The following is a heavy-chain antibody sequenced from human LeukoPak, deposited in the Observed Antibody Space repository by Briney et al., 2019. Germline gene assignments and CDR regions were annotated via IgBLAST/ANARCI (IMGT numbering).Heavy chain of an antibody. CDR2: ISYDGSNK. Sequence: GGSLRLSCAASGFTFSSYAMHWVRQAPGKGLEWVAVISYDGSNKYYADSVKGRFTISRDNSKNTLYLQMNSLRAGDTAVYYCARDQDSSGWYTFDYWGQGTLVTVSS. CDR1: GFTFSSYA. D-gene: IGHD6-19*01. CDR3: ARDQDSSGWYTFDY. J-gene: IGHJ4*02. V-gene: IGHV3-30*04.